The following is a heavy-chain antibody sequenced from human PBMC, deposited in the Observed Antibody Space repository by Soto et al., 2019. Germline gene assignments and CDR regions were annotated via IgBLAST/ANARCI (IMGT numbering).Heavy chain of an antibody. V-gene: IGHV1-69*06. CDR1: GGTFSSYA. CDR2: IIPIFGTA. J-gene: IGHJ4*02. Sequence: QVQLVQSGAEVKKPGSSVKVSCKASGGTFSSYAISWVRQAPGQGLEWMGGIIPIFGTANYAQKFQGRVTITADKSTSTAYMELSSLRSEDTAVYYCERDSSGYSGYDRPSLYYFDYWGQGTLVTVSS. D-gene: IGHD5-12*01. CDR3: ERDSSGYSGYDRPSLYYFDY.